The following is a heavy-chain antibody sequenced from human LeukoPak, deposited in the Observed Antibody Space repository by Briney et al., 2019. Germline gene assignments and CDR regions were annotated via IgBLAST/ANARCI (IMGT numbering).Heavy chain of an antibody. D-gene: IGHD3-10*01. CDR3: AKGPGMVRGVIWGALDYYHYMDV. V-gene: IGHV3-30*02. CDR2: IRYDGSNK. Sequence: GGSLRLSCAASGFTFSSYGMHWVRQAPGKGLEWVAFIRYDGSNKYYADSVKGRFTISRDNSKNTLYLQMNSLRAEDTAVYYCAKGPGMVRGVIWGALDYYHYMDVWGKGTTVTVSS. J-gene: IGHJ6*03. CDR1: GFTFSSYG.